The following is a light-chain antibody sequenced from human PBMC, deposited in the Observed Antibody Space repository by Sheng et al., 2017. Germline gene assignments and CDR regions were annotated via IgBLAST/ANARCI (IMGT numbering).Light chain of an antibody. CDR2: QLS. Sequence: DVVMTQSPLSLPVTLGQPASISCRSSQSLVHSDGNTYLNWFHQRPGQSPRRLIYQLSNRDSGVPDRFSGSGSGTDFTLKISRVEAEDVGVYYCMQYTHAPRTFGQGTKVEIK. CDR3: MQYTHAPRT. V-gene: IGKV2-30*02. CDR1: QSLVHSDGNTY. J-gene: IGKJ1*01.